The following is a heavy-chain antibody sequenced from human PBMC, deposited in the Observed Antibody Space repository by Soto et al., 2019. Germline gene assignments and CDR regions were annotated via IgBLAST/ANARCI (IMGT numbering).Heavy chain of an antibody. Sequence: SPTLSLTCAISGDSVSSNSAAWNWIRQSPSRGLEWLGRTYYRSKWYNDYAVSVKSRITINPDTSKNQFSLQLNSVTPEDTAVYYCAREEWLDPYYYYGMDVWGQGTTVTVSS. CDR2: TYYRSKWYN. J-gene: IGHJ6*02. CDR3: AREEWLDPYYYYGMDV. D-gene: IGHD6-19*01. CDR1: GDSVSSNSAA. V-gene: IGHV6-1*01.